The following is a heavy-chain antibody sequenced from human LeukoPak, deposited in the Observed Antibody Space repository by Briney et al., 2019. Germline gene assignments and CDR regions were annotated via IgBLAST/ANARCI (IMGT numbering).Heavy chain of an antibody. CDR2: ISNNYNT. J-gene: IGHJ5*02. Sequence: GGSLRLSCAASGFTFSRHSMDWVRQAPGKGLEWVSSISNNYNTYYADSVRGRFTISRDNAKNSLYLQMNSLRAEDTAVYYCARNARPILTGYYGVDWFDPWGQGTLVTVSS. V-gene: IGHV3-21*06. CDR3: ARNARPILTGYYGVDWFDP. CDR1: GFTFSRHS. D-gene: IGHD3-9*01.